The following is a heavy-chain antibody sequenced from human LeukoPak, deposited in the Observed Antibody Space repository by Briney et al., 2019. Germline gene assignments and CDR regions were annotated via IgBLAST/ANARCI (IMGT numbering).Heavy chain of an antibody. J-gene: IGHJ3*02. Sequence: SETLSLTCTVPGGSISSYYWSWIRQPAGKGLEWIGRIYTDGSTDYNPSLKSRLTMSVDTSKNQFSLKLSSVTAADTAVYYCARTTAGHVAFDIWGQGTMVTVSS. D-gene: IGHD4-11*01. CDR2: IYTDGST. CDR1: GGSISSYY. V-gene: IGHV4-4*07. CDR3: ARTTAGHVAFDI.